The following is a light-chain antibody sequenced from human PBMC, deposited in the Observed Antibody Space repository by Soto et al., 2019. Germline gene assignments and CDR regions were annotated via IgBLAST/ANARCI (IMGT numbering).Light chain of an antibody. V-gene: IGLV1-40*01. Sequence: QLVLTQPPSVSGAPGQRVTISCTGSSSNIGAGYDVHWYQQLPGTAPKLLLSGNSNRPSGVPDRFSGSKSGTSASLAITGLQAEDEADYYCQSYDSSLSGWVFGGGTKLTVL. CDR1: SSNIGAGYD. CDR2: GNS. CDR3: QSYDSSLSGWV. J-gene: IGLJ3*02.